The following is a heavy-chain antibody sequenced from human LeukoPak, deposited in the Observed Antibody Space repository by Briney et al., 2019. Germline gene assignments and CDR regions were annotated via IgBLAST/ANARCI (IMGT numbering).Heavy chain of an antibody. CDR3: ARVVYSGYDFRGAMDV. V-gene: IGHV4-59*01. J-gene: IGHJ6*03. D-gene: IGHD5-12*01. CDR2: IHYTGST. Sequence: SETLSLTCTVSGGSISSYYWSWIRQSPGKGLECIGYIHYTGSTNYNPSLKSRVTISVETSKNQFSLKLSSVTAADTAVYYCARVVYSGYDFRGAMDVWGKGTTVTVSS. CDR1: GGSISSYY.